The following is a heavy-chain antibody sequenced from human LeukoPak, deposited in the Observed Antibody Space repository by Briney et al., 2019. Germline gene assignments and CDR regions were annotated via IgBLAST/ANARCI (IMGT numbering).Heavy chain of an antibody. CDR2: INPDSGGT. V-gene: IGHV1-2*02. J-gene: IGHJ4*02. CDR3: ARDQSRPYGSYDFDY. CDR1: GYTFTGYY. Sequence: GASVKVSCKASGYTFTGYYMHWVRQAPGQGLEWMGWINPDSGGTNYAQKFQGRVTMTRDTSISTAYMELSRLRSDDTAVYYCARDQSRPYGSYDFDYWGQGTLVTVSS. D-gene: IGHD3-16*01.